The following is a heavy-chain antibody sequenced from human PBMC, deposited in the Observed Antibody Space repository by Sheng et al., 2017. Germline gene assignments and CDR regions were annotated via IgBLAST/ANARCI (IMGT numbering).Heavy chain of an antibody. J-gene: IGHJ4*02. CDR2: IYYSGST. CDR3: ARDGRTTYYDFWSGQIDY. CDR1: GGSISSSSYY. Sequence: GPGLVKPSETLSLTCTVSGGSISSSSYYWGWIRQPPGKGLEWIGSIYYSGSTYYNPSLKSRVTISVDTSKNQFSLKLSSVTAADTAVYYCARDGRTTYYDFWSGQIDYWGQGTLVTVSS. D-gene: IGHD3-3*01. V-gene: IGHV4-39*07.